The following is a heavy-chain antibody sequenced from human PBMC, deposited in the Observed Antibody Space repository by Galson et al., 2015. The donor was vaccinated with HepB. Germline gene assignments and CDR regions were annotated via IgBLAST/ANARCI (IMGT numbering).Heavy chain of an antibody. D-gene: IGHD3-9*01. CDR3: AVAKGMNILTGQLDY. CDR2: ISGSGATT. Sequence: SLRLSCEASGFTFSSYAISWVRQAPGKGLEWVSAISGSGATTYYADSVKGRFTISRGNSKNTLYLQMNRLRPEDTGVYYCAVAKGMNILTGQLDYWGQGTLVTVSS. V-gene: IGHV3-23*01. J-gene: IGHJ4*02. CDR1: GFTFSSYA.